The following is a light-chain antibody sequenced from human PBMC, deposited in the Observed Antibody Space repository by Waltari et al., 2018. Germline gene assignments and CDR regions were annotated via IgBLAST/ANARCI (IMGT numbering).Light chain of an antibody. CDR3: CSYASSSTLL. CDR1: TSDLGGYNY. V-gene: IGLV2-23*02. Sequence: QSALTQSASVSGSLGQSITMSCTGTTSDLGGYNYVSWYQQHPGKAPKLMIYEVAKRPSGVSNRFSGSKSGNTASLTISGLQAEDEADYFCCSYASSSTLLFGGGTKVTVL. J-gene: IGLJ2*01. CDR2: EVA.